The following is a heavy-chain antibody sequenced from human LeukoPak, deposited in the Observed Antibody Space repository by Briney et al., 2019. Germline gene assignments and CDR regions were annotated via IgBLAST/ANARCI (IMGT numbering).Heavy chain of an antibody. CDR3: ARHPFATPFDY. J-gene: IGHJ4*02. Sequence: SETLSLTCTVSGDSVSGVYWSCIRQPPGKGLEWIGYVYYSGDTNYNPSLKSRVTMSLDTSKNQVSLRLSSVTAADTAVYYCARHPFATPFDYWGRGTLLTVSS. V-gene: IGHV4-59*08. CDR2: VYYSGDT. CDR1: GDSVSGVY. D-gene: IGHD2-15*01.